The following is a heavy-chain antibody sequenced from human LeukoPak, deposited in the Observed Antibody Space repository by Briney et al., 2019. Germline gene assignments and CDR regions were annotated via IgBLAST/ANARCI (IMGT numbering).Heavy chain of an antibody. Sequence: GGSLRLSCAASGFTFSSYAMHWVRQAPGKGLEWVAVISYDGSNKYYADSVKGRFTISRDNSKNTLYLQMNSLRAEDTAVYYCARGNRGLSPDYWGQGTLVTVSS. CDR2: ISYDGSNK. V-gene: IGHV3-30*04. CDR3: ARGNRGLSPDY. J-gene: IGHJ4*02. CDR1: GFTFSSYA. D-gene: IGHD1-14*01.